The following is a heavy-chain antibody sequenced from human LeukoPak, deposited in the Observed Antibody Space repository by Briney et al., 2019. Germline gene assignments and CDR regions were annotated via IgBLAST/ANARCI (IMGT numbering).Heavy chain of an antibody. V-gene: IGHV3-64D*06. CDR2: ISRNGSST. Sequence: GGSLRLSCSASGFTFNSYPVHWVRQAPGKGLEYVSGISRNGSSTYYADSVKGRFTISRDNSKNTLYLQMSSLRAEDTAVYYCVKESGFMVAPNSAFDIWGQGTMVTVSS. D-gene: IGHD4/OR15-4a*01. CDR3: VKESGFMVAPNSAFDI. CDR1: GFTFNSYP. J-gene: IGHJ3*02.